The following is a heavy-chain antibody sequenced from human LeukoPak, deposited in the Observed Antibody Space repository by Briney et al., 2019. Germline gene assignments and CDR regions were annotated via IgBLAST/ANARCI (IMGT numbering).Heavy chain of an antibody. D-gene: IGHD3-10*01. Sequence: PGGSLRLPCSASGFTVSSNYMSWVRQAPGKGLEWVSVIYSGGSTYYADSVKGRFTISRDNSKNTLYLQMNSLRAEDTAVYYCARILWFGEFMSGGVGYWGQGTLVTVSS. J-gene: IGHJ4*02. CDR3: ARILWFGEFMSGGVGY. CDR2: IYSGGST. V-gene: IGHV3-53*01. CDR1: GFTVSSNY.